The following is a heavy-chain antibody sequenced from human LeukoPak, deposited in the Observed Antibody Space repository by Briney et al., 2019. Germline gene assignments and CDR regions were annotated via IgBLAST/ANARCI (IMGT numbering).Heavy chain of an antibody. CDR3: AKDGIHSSSSGN. D-gene: IGHD6-6*01. Sequence: PGGSLRLSCAASGFTFINYAMSWVRQAPGKGLEWVSGISGSGGSTYYADSVKGRFTISRDNSKNTLFLQINNLRAEDTAVYYCAKDGIHSSSSGNWGQGTLVTVSS. CDR2: ISGSGGST. CDR1: GFTFINYA. J-gene: IGHJ4*02. V-gene: IGHV3-23*01.